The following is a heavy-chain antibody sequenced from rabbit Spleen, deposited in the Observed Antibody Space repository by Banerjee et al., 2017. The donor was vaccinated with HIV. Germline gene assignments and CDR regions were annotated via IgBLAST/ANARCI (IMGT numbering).Heavy chain of an antibody. D-gene: IGHD4-2*01. CDR3: ARGDDGMNFNL. J-gene: IGHJ4*01. CDR2: IDIGSRDFT. Sequence: QSLEESGGDLVKPGASLTLTCTASGISFSASNFMCWVRQAPGKGLEWIACIDIGSRDFTYYASWAKGRFTISKTSSTTVTLQMTSLTVADTATYFCARGDDGMNFNLWGQGTLVTVS. CDR1: GISFSASNF. V-gene: IGHV1S40*01.